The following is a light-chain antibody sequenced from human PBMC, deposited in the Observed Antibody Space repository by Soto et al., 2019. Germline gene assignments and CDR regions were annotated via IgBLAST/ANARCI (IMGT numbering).Light chain of an antibody. Sequence: EIVMTQSPGTLSVSPGERATLSCRASQSVSSNLAWYQQKPGQAPRLLIYGASTRATGIPARFSVSGSETEFTLTISSLQSEDFAVYYCQQFYNWPRTFGQGTKVDIK. V-gene: IGKV3-15*01. CDR3: QQFYNWPRT. CDR2: GAS. J-gene: IGKJ1*01. CDR1: QSVSSN.